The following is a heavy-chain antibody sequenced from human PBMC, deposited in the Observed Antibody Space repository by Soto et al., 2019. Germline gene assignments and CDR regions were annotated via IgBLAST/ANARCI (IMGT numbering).Heavy chain of an antibody. V-gene: IGHV4-31*03. CDR2: IYYSGST. D-gene: IGHD3-10*01. Sequence: QVQLQESGPGLVKPSQTLSLTCTVSGGSISSGSYYWSWIRQLPGKGLEWIGYIYYSGSTYYNPPLKSRVTISVDTSKNQFSLKLNSVTAAETAVYYCATRTDYYYGSGSLGGMDVWGQGTTVTVSS. CDR3: ATRTDYYYGSGSLGGMDV. J-gene: IGHJ6*02. CDR1: GGSISSGSYY.